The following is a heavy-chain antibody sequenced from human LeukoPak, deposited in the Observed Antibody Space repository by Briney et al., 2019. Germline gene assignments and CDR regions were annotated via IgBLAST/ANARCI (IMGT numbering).Heavy chain of an antibody. Sequence: SETLSLTCTVSGGSISSGGYYWSWVRQHPGKGLEWIGYIYYSGSTYYNPSLKSRVTISVDTSKNQFSLKLSSVTAADTAVYYCARAIGSSLGPDYWGQGTLVTVSS. CDR2: IYYSGST. CDR1: GGSISSGGYY. CDR3: ARAIGSSLGPDY. D-gene: IGHD3-22*01. J-gene: IGHJ4*02. V-gene: IGHV4-31*03.